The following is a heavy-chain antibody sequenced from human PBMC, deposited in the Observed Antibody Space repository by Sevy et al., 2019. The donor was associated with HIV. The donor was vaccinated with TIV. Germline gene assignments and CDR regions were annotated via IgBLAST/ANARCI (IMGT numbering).Heavy chain of an antibody. V-gene: IGHV4-34*01. CDR1: GGSFSDFY. CDR3: VRFDTKIKIFGVPRGAY. D-gene: IGHD3-3*01. CDR2: INHREVT. Sequence: SETLSLTCTVYGGSFSDFYWNWIRQSPGKGLGWIGEINHREVTNYNPSLKSRATISADASNRQFSLKLTSVTAADTAVYYCVRFDTKIKIFGVPRGAYWGPGTLVTVSS. J-gene: IGHJ4*02.